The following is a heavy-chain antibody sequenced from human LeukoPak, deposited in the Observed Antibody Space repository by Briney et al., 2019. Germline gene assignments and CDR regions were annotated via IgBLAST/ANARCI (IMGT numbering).Heavy chain of an antibody. CDR2: IYYSGST. CDR3: ARRVSWYGYYFDY. D-gene: IGHD6-13*01. Sequence: SETLSLTCTVSGGSISSSSYYWGWIRQPPGKGLEWIGYIYYSGSTNYNPSLKSRVTISVDTSKNQFSLKLSSVTAADTAVYYCARRVSWYGYYFDYWGQGTLVTVSS. J-gene: IGHJ4*02. V-gene: IGHV4-61*05. CDR1: GGSISSSSYY.